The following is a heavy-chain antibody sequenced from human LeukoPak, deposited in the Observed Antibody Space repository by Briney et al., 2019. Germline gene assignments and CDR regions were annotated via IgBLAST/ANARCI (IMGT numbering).Heavy chain of an antibody. J-gene: IGHJ3*02. D-gene: IGHD2-2*01. Sequence: SGTLSLTCTVSGGSISTYYWSWIRQPPGKGLEWIGHIYFRGSTNYNPSLESRVTISLDTSNNQFSLNLNSVTAADTAVYYCARGGSYQLLSDAFDIWGQGTMVTVSS. V-gene: IGHV4-4*09. CDR2: IYFRGST. CDR3: ARGGSYQLLSDAFDI. CDR1: GGSISTYY.